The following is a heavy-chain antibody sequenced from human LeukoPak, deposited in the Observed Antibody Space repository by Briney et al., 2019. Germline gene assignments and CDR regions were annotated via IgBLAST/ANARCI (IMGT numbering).Heavy chain of an antibody. CDR3: ATDLGQLVWSFDY. V-gene: IGHV1-24*01. CDR2: FDPEDGET. D-gene: IGHD6-6*01. J-gene: IGHJ4*02. Sequence: ASVKVSCKVSGYTPTELSMHWVRQAPGKGLEWMGGFDPEDGETIYAQKFQGRVTMTEDTSTDTAYMELGSLRSEDTAVYYCATDLGQLVWSFDYWGQGTLVTVSS. CDR1: GYTPTELS.